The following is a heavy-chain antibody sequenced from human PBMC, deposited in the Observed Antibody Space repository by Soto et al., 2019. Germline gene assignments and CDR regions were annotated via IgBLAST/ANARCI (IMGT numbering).Heavy chain of an antibody. J-gene: IGHJ3*02. V-gene: IGHV5-51*01. CDR2: IYPGDSDT. D-gene: IGHD3-22*01. CDR3: ARPEYYYDSSGFTDLPINGGAFDI. CDR1: GYSFTSYW. Sequence: PGESLKFSCKGSGYSFTSYWIAWVRQMPGKGLEWMGIIYPGDSDTRYSPSFQGQVTISADKSISTAYLQWSSLKASDTAMYYCARPEYYYDSSGFTDLPINGGAFDIWGQGTMVTVSS.